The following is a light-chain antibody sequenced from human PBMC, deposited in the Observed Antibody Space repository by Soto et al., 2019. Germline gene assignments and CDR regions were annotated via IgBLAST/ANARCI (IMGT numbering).Light chain of an antibody. Sequence: QSALTQPASVSGSPGQSITISCTGTSSDVGGYNYVSWYQQYPGKAPKLMIYEVSNRPSGVSNRFSGSKSGNTASLTISGLQAEDEADYYCSSSTRSNTFVFVTGTKVTV. V-gene: IGLV2-14*01. CDR2: EVS. CDR3: SSSTRSNTFV. CDR1: SSDVGGYNY. J-gene: IGLJ1*01.